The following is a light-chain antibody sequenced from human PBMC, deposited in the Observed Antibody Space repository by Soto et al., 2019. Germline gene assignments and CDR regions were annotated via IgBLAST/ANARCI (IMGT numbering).Light chain of an antibody. CDR2: GAS. J-gene: IGKJ5*01. Sequence: IVLTQSPGTLSLSPGERATLSCRASQSVSNKYLAWYQQKPGQAPRLLSYGASNRATGIPDRFSGSGSGTEFTLTISRLEPEDFEVYYCQQYGSSPITFGQGTRLEIK. CDR3: QQYGSSPIT. CDR1: QSVSNKY. V-gene: IGKV3-20*01.